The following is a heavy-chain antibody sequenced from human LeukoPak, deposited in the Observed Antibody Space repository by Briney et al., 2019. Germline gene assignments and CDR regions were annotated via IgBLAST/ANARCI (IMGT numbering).Heavy chain of an antibody. CDR3: ASSLSSGYYYLSGEALTRFDY. Sequence: EASVKVSCKASGYTFTSYGISWVRQAPGQGLEWMGWISAYNGNTNYAQKIQGRVTVTTDTSTSTAYMELRSLRSEDTAVYYCASSLSSGYYYLSGEALTRFDYWGQGTLVTVSS. J-gene: IGHJ4*02. CDR1: GYTFTSYG. CDR2: ISAYNGNT. V-gene: IGHV1-18*01. D-gene: IGHD3-22*01.